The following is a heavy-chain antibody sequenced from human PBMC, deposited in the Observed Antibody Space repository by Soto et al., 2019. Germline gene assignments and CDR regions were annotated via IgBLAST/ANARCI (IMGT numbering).Heavy chain of an antibody. V-gene: IGHV1-8*01. Sequence: QVQVVQSGAEVKKPGASVKVSCKTSGYTFTSFDIHWVRQATGQGLEWMGWVNPHSGNTGLAQKFQGRVTMTTNTSISTAYMELSSLISEDTAVYYCARGVLTVNYEHTWFGPWGQGTLVTVSS. D-gene: IGHD2-8*01. CDR3: ARGVLTVNYEHTWFGP. J-gene: IGHJ5*02. CDR2: VNPHSGNT. CDR1: GYTFTSFD.